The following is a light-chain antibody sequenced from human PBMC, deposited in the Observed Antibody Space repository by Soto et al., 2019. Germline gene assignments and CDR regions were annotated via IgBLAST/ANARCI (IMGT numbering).Light chain of an antibody. CDR1: QSVSSSY. CDR3: QQYGNSPAT. V-gene: IGKV3-20*01. J-gene: IGKJ3*01. Sequence: SPGTLSLSPGERATLSCRASQSVSSSYLAWYQQKPGQAPRLLIYGASSRATGIPDRFSGSGSGTDFTLTITRLEPEDFAVYYCQQYGNSPATFGPGTKVDIK. CDR2: GAS.